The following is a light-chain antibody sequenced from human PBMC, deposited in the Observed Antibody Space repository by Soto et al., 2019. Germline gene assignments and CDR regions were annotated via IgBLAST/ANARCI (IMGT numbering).Light chain of an antibody. CDR1: SSDVGGYNY. J-gene: IGLJ1*01. Sequence: QSLLTQPPSASGSLGQSVTISCTGTSSDVGGYNYVSWYQQHPGKAPKLMIYEVSKRPSGVPDRFSGSKSGNTASLTVSGLQAEDEADYYCSSYGGSNTFGVFGTGTKVTVL. V-gene: IGLV2-8*01. CDR3: SSYGGSNTFGV. CDR2: EVS.